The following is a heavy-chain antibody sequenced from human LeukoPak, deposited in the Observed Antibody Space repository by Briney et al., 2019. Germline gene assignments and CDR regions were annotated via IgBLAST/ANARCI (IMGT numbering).Heavy chain of an antibody. J-gene: IGHJ2*01. V-gene: IGHV3-30*04. D-gene: IGHD4-23*01. CDR1: GFTFSSYA. CDR2: ISYDGSNK. Sequence: GGSLRLSCAASGFTFSSYAMHWVRQAPGKGLEWVAIISYDGSNKYYADSVKGRFTISRDNSKNTLYLQMNSLRAEDTAVYYCAREFYGGNLWGSAGWYFDLWGRGALVTVSS. CDR3: AREFYGGNLWGSAGWYFDL.